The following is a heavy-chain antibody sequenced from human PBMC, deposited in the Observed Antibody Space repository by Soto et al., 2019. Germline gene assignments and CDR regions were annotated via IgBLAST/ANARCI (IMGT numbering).Heavy chain of an antibody. V-gene: IGHV3-53*01. CDR3: ARDGQYYDFWSGYYTGSVSSYYGMDV. J-gene: IGHJ6*02. CDR1: GFTVSSNY. Sequence: PGGSLRLSCAASGFTVSSNYMSWVRQAPGKGLEWVSVIYSGGSTYYADSVKGRFTISRDNSKNTLYLQMNSLRAEDTAVYYCARDGQYYDFWSGYYTGSVSSYYGMDVWGQGTTVTVSS. D-gene: IGHD3-3*01. CDR2: IYSGGST.